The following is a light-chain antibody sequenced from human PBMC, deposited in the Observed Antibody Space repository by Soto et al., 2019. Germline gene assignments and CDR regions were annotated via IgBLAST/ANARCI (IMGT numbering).Light chain of an antibody. CDR2: KAS. CDR1: QFVNKW. V-gene: IGKV1-5*03. J-gene: IGKJ2*01. Sequence: DIQLTQSPSTLSASVGDRVTITCRASQFVNKWLAWYQQKPGKAPKLLMYKASDLENGVSSGFSGSGSGTEFTLTINGVQPDDSATYYCQQYISYCSFGQGTRLDI. CDR3: QQYISYCS.